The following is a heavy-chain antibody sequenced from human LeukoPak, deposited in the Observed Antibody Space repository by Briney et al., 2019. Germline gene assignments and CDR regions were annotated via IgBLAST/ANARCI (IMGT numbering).Heavy chain of an antibody. CDR2: IYYSGST. V-gene: IGHV4-59*01. CDR1: GGSISSYY. D-gene: IGHD3-22*01. Sequence: SETLSLTCTVSGGSISSYYWSWIRQPPGKGLEWIGYIYYSGSTNYNPSLTSRVTISVDTSKNQFSLKLRSVTAADTAVYYCATYYYDSSGYYYFDYWGQGTLVTVSS. CDR3: ATYYYDSSGYYYFDY. J-gene: IGHJ4*02.